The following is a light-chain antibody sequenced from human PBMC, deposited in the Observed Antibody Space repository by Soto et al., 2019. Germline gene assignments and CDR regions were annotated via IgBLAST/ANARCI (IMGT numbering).Light chain of an antibody. CDR3: QQYDGSPWT. CDR1: QSVSSTY. CDR2: AAS. Sequence: EIVLTQSPGTLSLSPGERATLSCRASQSVSSTYLAWYQQKPGQAPRLLISAASSRATGIPDRFSGSGSGTDFTLTISRLEPEDFAVYYCQQYDGSPWTFGQGTKVEIK. V-gene: IGKV3-20*01. J-gene: IGKJ1*01.